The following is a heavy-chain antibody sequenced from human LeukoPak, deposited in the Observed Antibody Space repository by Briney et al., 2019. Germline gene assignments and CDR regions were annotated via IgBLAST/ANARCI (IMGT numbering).Heavy chain of an antibody. D-gene: IGHD1-26*01. Sequence: PGGSLRLSCAASGFTFSSYWMHWVRQAPGKGLVWVSHISSDVSTTSYADSVKGRFTISRDNAKNTLYLQMNSPRAEDTAVYYCARGPFSANYYVGDQWGQGTLVTVSS. V-gene: IGHV3-74*01. CDR2: ISSDVSTT. CDR3: ARGPFSANYYVGDQ. J-gene: IGHJ4*02. CDR1: GFTFSSYW.